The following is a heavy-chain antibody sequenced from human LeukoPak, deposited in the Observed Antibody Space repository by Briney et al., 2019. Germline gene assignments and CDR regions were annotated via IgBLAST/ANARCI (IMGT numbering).Heavy chain of an antibody. CDR1: GFTPSHYW. J-gene: IGHJ4*02. CDR2: ISSSSSTI. D-gene: IGHD6-19*01. CDR3: ARDEGWYH. V-gene: IGHV3-48*01. Sequence: PGGSLRLSCTASGFTPSHYWMTWVRQAPGKGLEWVSYISSSSSTIYYADSVKGRFTISRNNAKNSLYLQMNSLRAEDTAVYYCARDEGWYHWGQGTLVTVSS.